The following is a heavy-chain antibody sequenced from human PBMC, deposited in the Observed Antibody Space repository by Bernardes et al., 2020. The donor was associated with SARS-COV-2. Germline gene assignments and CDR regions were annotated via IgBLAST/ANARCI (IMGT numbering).Heavy chain of an antibody. CDR2: IYFTGRT. CDR1: GGSITDSDYH. D-gene: IGHD2-15*01. J-gene: IGHJ1*01. V-gene: IGHV4-39*01. CDR3: ARQKGAALGYVNR. Sequence: SETLSLTCTVSGGSITDSDYHWVWIRQPPGKTLEWLGSIYFTGRTYYNPSLQSRVTISVDTSKTHFSLSLRSVTAADTAVYFCARQKGAALGYVNRWGQGTLIAVSS.